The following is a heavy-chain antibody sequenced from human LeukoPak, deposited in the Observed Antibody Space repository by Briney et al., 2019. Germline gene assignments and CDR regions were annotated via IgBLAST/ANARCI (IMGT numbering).Heavy chain of an antibody. V-gene: IGHV3-48*03. CDR3: ARDAYCGGWGPTYFDY. J-gene: IGHJ4*02. CDR2: ISISGTTI. CDR1: GFTFSTYE. D-gene: IGHD6-19*01. Sequence: GGSLRLSCAASGFTFSTYEMNWVRQAPGKGLEWVSYISISGTTIYYADSVKGRFTISRDNAKNSLYLQMNSLRADDTAVYYCARDAYCGGWGPTYFDYWGQGTVVTVSS.